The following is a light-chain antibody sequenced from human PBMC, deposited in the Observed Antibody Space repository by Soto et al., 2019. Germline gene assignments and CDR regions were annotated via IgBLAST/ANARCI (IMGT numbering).Light chain of an antibody. Sequence: EIVLTQFPATLSLSPGDRATLSCRASQSVPSYLAWYQQKPGQAPRLLVYDISNRATGIPARFTGSGSGTDFTLTISSLEPEDSAVYYCQQRKAWPRNTFGQGTKLQI. J-gene: IGKJ2*01. CDR1: QSVPSY. CDR3: QQRKAWPRNT. CDR2: DIS. V-gene: IGKV3-11*01.